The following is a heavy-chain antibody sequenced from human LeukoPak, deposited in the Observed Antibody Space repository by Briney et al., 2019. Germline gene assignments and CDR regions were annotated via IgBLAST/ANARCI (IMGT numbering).Heavy chain of an antibody. J-gene: IGHJ6*04. CDR1: GFTFSSYA. CDR2: ISYDGSNK. CDR3: ARGQQQLVIKSKYNYGMDV. D-gene: IGHD6-13*01. V-gene: IGHV3-30*04. Sequence: PGRSLRLSCAASGFTFSSYAMHWVRRAPGKGLEWVAVISYDGSNKYYADSVKGRFTISRDNSKNTLYLQMNSLRAEDTAVYYCARGQQQLVIKSKYNYGMDVWGKGTTVTVSS.